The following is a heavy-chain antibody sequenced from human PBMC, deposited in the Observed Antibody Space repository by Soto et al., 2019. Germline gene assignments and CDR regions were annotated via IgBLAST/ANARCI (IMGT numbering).Heavy chain of an antibody. J-gene: IGHJ4*02. D-gene: IGHD4-17*01. CDR2: VHLGGRT. CDR1: GGYMSSSSYY. V-gene: IGHV4-39*01. Sequence: QLQLLESGPGLVKPSETLSLTCTVSGGYMSSSSYYWGWIRQPPGKGLEWIGSVHLGGRTYYNPSLKRRVTISLDTSKKKVSLKLSSLTAADTAVYYCARQPNYDYGDYGPSDYWGQGTLITVSS. CDR3: ARQPNYDYGDYGPSDY.